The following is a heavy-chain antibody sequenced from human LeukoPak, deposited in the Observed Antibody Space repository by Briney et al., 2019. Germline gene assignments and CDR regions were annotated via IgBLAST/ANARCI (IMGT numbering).Heavy chain of an antibody. CDR1: GGSISSSSYY. Sequence: SETLSLTCTVSGGSISSSSYYWGWIRQPPGKGLEWIGSIYYSGSTYYNPSLKSRVTISVDTSKNQFSLKLSSVTAADTAVYYCANLITMVRGVRYYFDSWGQGALITVSS. D-gene: IGHD3-10*01. CDR2: IYYSGST. CDR3: ANLITMVRGVRYYFDS. V-gene: IGHV4-39*01. J-gene: IGHJ4*02.